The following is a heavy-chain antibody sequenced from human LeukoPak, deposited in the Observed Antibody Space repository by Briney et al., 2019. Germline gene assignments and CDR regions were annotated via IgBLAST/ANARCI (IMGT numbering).Heavy chain of an antibody. V-gene: IGHV1-18*01. J-gene: IGHJ3*02. Sequence: ASVKVSCKASGYTFTSYGISWVRQAPGQGLEWMGWISAYNGNTNYAQKLQGRVTMTTDTSTSTAYMELRSLRSDDTAVYYCAREGRITIFGVVIPDAFDIWGQGTMVTVSS. D-gene: IGHD3-3*01. CDR2: ISAYNGNT. CDR3: AREGRITIFGVVIPDAFDI. CDR1: GYTFTSYG.